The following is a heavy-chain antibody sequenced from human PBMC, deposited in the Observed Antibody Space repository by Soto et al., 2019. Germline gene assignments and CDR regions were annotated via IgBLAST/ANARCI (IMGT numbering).Heavy chain of an antibody. CDR3: AKDNCSSTSCHSYFDS. Sequence: LRLSCATSGFTFSSYAMSWVRQTPGKGLEWVSGISGSGGGTYYADSVKGRFTISRDNSKNTLYLQMNSLRAEDTAVYHCAKDNCSSTSCHSYFDSWGQGTLVTVSS. CDR2: ISGSGGGT. CDR1: GFTFSSYA. D-gene: IGHD2-15*01. J-gene: IGHJ4*02. V-gene: IGHV3-23*01.